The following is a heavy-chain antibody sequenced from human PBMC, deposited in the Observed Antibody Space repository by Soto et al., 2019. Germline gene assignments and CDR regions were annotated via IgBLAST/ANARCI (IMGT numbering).Heavy chain of an antibody. V-gene: IGHV3-30-3*01. CDR1: GFTLISHS. J-gene: IGHJ4*02. Sequence: PGGSLRLSCAASGFTLISHSMHWVRQTPGKGLEWVAVISFDGNNAYYSDSVRGRFTISRDNSKNTLYLQMNCLRAEDTAVYFCARDLTGGSGWYVFDYWGQGTLVTVSS. CDR2: ISFDGNNA. CDR3: ARDLTGGSGWYVFDY. D-gene: IGHD6-19*01.